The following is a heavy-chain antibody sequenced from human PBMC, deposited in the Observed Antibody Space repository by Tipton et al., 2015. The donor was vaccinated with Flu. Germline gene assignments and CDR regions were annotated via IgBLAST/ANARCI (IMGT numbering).Heavy chain of an antibody. D-gene: IGHD2-15*01. CDR2: ISYDGSSK. V-gene: IGHV3-30*18. CDR1: GVIFSSYG. Sequence: SGVIFSSYGMYWARQAPGKGLEWVAVISYDGSSKYYADSVKGRFTIARDNSKDKLYLQMNSLSVEDTAVYYCAKDLLTFGPNYYSGMDVWGQGTTVTVSS. J-gene: IGHJ6*02. CDR3: AKDLLTFGPNYYSGMDV.